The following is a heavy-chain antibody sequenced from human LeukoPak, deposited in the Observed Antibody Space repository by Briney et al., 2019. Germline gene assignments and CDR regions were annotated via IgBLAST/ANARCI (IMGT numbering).Heavy chain of an antibody. V-gene: IGHV1-24*01. CDR2: FDPEDGET. CDR1: GYTLTELS. Sequence: ASVKVSCKVSGYTLTELSMHWMRQAPGKGLEWMGGFDPEDGETIYAQKFQGRVTMTEDTSTDTAYMELSSLRSEDTAVYYCATDLAVAGEFDYWGQGTLVTVSS. D-gene: IGHD6-19*01. J-gene: IGHJ4*02. CDR3: ATDLAVAGEFDY.